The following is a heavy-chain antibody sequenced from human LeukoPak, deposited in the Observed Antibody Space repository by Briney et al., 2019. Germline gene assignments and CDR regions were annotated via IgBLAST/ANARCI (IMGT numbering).Heavy chain of an antibody. V-gene: IGHV3-21*01. CDR1: GFTFSSYS. CDR3: ATSWVEMATIADY. Sequence: GGSLRLSCGASGFTFSSYSMNWVRQAPGKGLEWVSSISSSSSYIYYADSVKGRFTISRDNAKNSLYLQMNSLRAEDTAVYYCATSWVEMATIADYWGQGTLVTVSS. D-gene: IGHD5-24*01. J-gene: IGHJ4*02. CDR2: ISSSSSYI.